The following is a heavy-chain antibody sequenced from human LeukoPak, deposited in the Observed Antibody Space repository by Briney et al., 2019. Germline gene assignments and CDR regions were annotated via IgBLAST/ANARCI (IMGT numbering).Heavy chain of an antibody. V-gene: IGHV1-69*02. CDR1: GGTFSSYT. D-gene: IGHD4-17*01. CDR2: IIPILGIA. J-gene: IGHJ4*02. CDR3: ARANYGDYVRAYYFDY. Sequence: SVKVSCKASGGTFSSYTISWVRQAPGQGLEWMGRIIPILGIANYAQKFQGRVTITADKSTSTAYMELSSLRSEDTAVYYCARANYGDYVRAYYFDYWGQGTLVTVSS.